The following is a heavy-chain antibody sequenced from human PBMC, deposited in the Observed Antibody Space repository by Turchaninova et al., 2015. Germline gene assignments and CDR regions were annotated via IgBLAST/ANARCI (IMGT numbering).Heavy chain of an antibody. D-gene: IGHD3-22*01. CDR1: GXXLSRGIYY. V-gene: IGHV4-39*07. CDR3: AREPDYYDSSGYPNWFDP. CDR2: IYYSGST. Sequence: QLQLQESXXXLVXXSEALSLPXPXPGXXLSRGIYYWGWIRQPPGKGLEWIVSIYYSGSTYYNPSLKSRVTISVDTSKNQFSLKLSSVTAADTAVYYCAREPDYYDSSGYPNWFDPWGQGTLVTVSS. J-gene: IGHJ5*02.